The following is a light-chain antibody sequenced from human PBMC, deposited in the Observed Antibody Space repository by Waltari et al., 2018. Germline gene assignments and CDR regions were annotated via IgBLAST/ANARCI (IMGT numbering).Light chain of an antibody. CDR3: CSYAGLNSWV. CDR1: SSDIASYIF. J-gene: IGLJ3*02. V-gene: IGLV2-23*01. Sequence: QSALTQPASVSGSPGQSLTLPCPGTSSDIASYIFAAWYQQHPGKAPKLIIYEDTKRPTGVSNRFSGSKSGNTASLTISGLQLEDEAHYFCCSYAGLNSWVFGGGTKLTVL. CDR2: EDT.